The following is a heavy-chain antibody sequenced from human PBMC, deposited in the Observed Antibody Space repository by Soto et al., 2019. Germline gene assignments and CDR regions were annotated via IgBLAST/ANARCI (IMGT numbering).Heavy chain of an antibody. CDR3: ARESLGMGSSWNSKAFDI. V-gene: IGHV4-4*07. D-gene: IGHD6-13*01. J-gene: IGHJ3*02. CDR2: IYTSGST. CDR1: GGSISSYY. Sequence: PSETLSLTCTVSGGSISSYYWSWIRQPAGKGLEWIGRIYTSGSTNCNPSLKSRVTMSVDTSKNQFSLKLSSVTAADTAVYYCARESLGMGSSWNSKAFDIWGQGTMVTVSS.